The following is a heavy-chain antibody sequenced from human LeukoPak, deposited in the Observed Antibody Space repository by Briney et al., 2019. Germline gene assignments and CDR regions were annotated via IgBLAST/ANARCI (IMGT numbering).Heavy chain of an antibody. CDR3: ARPAAAVNGDY. CDR2: IYYSGST. Sequence: PSETLSLTCTVSGGSISSSSCYWGWIRQPPGKGLGWIGSIYYSGSTYSNPSLKSRVTISVDTAKNQFSLNLNSVTAADTAVYYCARPAAAVNGDYWGQGTVVTVSS. D-gene: IGHD6-13*01. V-gene: IGHV4-39*01. J-gene: IGHJ4*02. CDR1: GGSISSSSCY.